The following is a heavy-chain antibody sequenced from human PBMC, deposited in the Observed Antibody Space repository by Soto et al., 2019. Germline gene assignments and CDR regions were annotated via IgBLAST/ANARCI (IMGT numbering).Heavy chain of an antibody. D-gene: IGHD3-3*01. CDR2: MNANSGNT. V-gene: IGHV1-8*01. CDR1: GYTFTSYD. CDR3: ARPGSGSFCYGMGV. J-gene: IGHJ6*02. Sequence: QVQLVQSGAEVKKPGASVKVSCKASGYTFTSYDINWVRQATGQGLEWMGWMNANSGNTGYAQKFQGRVTMTRNTTTSTAYMELSSLRSEDTAVYYCARPGSGSFCYGMGVWGQGTAVTVSS.